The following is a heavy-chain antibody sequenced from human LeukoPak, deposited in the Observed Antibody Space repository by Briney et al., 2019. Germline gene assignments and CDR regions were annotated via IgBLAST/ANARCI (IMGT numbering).Heavy chain of an antibody. D-gene: IGHD3-10*01. V-gene: IGHV4-4*07. Sequence: MPSETLSLTCTVSGGSIRSYYWSWIGLPTGKGLEWIGLIYNDEKTNYNPSLRSRLTMSVDTSKNQFSLKVRSVTAADTAVYFCARVDSGYGSLYFDHWGQGTPVTVSS. CDR3: ARVDSGYGSLYFDH. CDR2: IYNDEKT. J-gene: IGHJ4*02. CDR1: GGSIRSYY.